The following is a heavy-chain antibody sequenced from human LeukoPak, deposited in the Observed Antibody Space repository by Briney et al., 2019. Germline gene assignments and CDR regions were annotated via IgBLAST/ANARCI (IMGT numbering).Heavy chain of an antibody. V-gene: IGHV4-59*01. CDR1: GGSISSYY. CDR3: ARGSASYYFDY. J-gene: IGHJ4*02. D-gene: IGHD6-6*01. Sequence: SETLSLTCTVSGGSISSYYWSWIRQPPGKGLEWIGYIYYSGSTNYNPPLKSRVTISVDTSKNQFSLKLSSVTAADTAVYYCARGSASYYFDYWGQGTLVTVSS. CDR2: IYYSGST.